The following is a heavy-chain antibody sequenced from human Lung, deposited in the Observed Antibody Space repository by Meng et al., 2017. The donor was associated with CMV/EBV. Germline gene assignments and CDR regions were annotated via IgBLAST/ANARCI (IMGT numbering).Heavy chain of an antibody. J-gene: IGHJ6*04. D-gene: IGHD2-2*02. V-gene: IGHV3-30-3*01. CDR3: ARDRPYCSSTSCYTTYYGMDV. CDR2: ISYDGSNK. Sequence: GESLKISCAASGFTFSSYAMHWVRQAPGKGLEWVAVISYDGSNKYYADSVKGRFTISRDNSKNTLYLQMNSLRAEDTAVYYCARDRPYCSSTSCYTTYYGMDVWG. CDR1: GFTFSSYA.